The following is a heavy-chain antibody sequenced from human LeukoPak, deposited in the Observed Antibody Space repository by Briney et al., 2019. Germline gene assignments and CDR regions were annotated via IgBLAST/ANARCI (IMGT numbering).Heavy chain of an antibody. CDR1: GFTFSNYW. CDR2: IKQDGGQT. CDR3: AGGGGWKPDY. V-gene: IGHV3-7*04. Sequence: PGGSLRLSCAASGFTFSNYWMNWVRQAPGKGLEWVANIKQDGGQTYYVDSVKGRFTISRDNAKNSLFLQMNSLRAEDTAVYYCAGGGGWKPDYWGQGTLVTVSS. D-gene: IGHD2-15*01. J-gene: IGHJ4*02.